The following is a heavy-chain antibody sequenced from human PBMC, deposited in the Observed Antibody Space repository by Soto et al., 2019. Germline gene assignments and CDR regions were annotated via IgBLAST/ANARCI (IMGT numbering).Heavy chain of an antibody. V-gene: IGHV3-48*02. J-gene: IGHJ6*02. D-gene: IGHD2-8*01. CDR3: ASMLADCTNGVCGGYYYGMDV. CDR1: GFTFSSYS. Sequence: GGSLRLSCAASGFTFSSYSMNWVRQAPGKGLEWVSYISSSSSTIYYADSVKGRFTISRDNAKNSLYLQMNSLRDEDTAVYYCASMLADCTNGVCGGYYYGMDVWGQGTTVTVSS. CDR2: ISSSSSTI.